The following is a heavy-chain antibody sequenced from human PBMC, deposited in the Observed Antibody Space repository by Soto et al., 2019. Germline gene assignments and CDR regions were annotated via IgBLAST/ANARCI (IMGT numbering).Heavy chain of an antibody. V-gene: IGHV4-39*01. CDR1: GGSISSSSYY. Sequence: PSETLSLTCSVSGGSISSSSYYWGWIRQPPGKGLEWIGSTYYSGSTYYNPSLKSRVTISVDTSKNQFSLKLSSVTAADTAVYYCARHPRYSGSYLDYWGQETLVTVSS. CDR3: ARHPRYSGSYLDY. CDR2: TYYSGST. D-gene: IGHD1-26*01. J-gene: IGHJ4*02.